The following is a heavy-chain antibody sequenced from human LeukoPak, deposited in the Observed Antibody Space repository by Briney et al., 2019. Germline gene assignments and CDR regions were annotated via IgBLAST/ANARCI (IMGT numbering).Heavy chain of an antibody. CDR1: GFTFSSYA. Sequence: GRSLRLSCAASGFTFSSYAMSWVRQAPGKGLEWVSAISGSGGSTYYADSVKGRFTISRDNSKNTLYLQMNSLRAEDTAVYYCATSGLTGYYSPSGDWGQGTLVTVSS. CDR2: ISGSGGST. CDR3: ATSGLTGYYSPSGD. J-gene: IGHJ4*02. D-gene: IGHD3-9*01. V-gene: IGHV3-23*01.